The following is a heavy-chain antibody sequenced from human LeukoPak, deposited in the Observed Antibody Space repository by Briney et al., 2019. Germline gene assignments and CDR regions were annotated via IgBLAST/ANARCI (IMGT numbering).Heavy chain of an antibody. V-gene: IGHV1-8*01. CDR3: ARRHGRCSDGSCYYPDY. CDR2: MNPNSGNT. J-gene: IGHJ4*02. D-gene: IGHD2-15*01. Sequence: GASVKVSCKASGYTFTSYDINWVRQATGQGLEWMGWMNPNSGNTGYAQEFQGRVTMTRNSSITTAYMELSGLRSEDTAVYYCARRHGRCSDGSCYYPDYWGQGTLVTVSS. CDR1: GYTFTSYD.